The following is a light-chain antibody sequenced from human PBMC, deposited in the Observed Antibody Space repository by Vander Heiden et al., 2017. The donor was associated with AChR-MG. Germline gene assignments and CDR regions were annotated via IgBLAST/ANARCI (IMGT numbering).Light chain of an antibody. Sequence: IVLPHSPATLSLSPGERATLSCRASQSVSSYLAWYQQKPGQAPRLLIYDASNRATGIPARFSGSGSGTDFTLTISSLELEDFAVYYCQQRSNWPLTFGGGTKVEIK. CDR1: QSVSSY. CDR3: QQRSNWPLT. J-gene: IGKJ4*01. CDR2: DAS. V-gene: IGKV3-11*01.